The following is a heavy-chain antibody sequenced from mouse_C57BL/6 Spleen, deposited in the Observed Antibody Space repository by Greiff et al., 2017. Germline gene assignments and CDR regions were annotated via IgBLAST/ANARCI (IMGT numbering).Heavy chain of an antibody. J-gene: IGHJ1*03. CDR3: ARKAYGGYFDV. Sequence: DVMLVESGGGLVKPGGSLKLSCAASGFTFSDYGMHWVRQAPEKGLEWVAYISSGSSTIYYADTVKGRFTISRDNAKNTLFLQMTSLRSEDTAMYYCARKAYGGYFDVWGTGTTVTVSS. V-gene: IGHV5-17*01. D-gene: IGHD1-2*01. CDR2: ISSGSSTI. CDR1: GFTFSDYG.